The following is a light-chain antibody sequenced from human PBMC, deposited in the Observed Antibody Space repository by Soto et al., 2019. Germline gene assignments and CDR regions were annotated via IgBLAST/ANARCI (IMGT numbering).Light chain of an antibody. V-gene: IGKV1-39*01. Sequence: DIQMTQSPSFLSASVGDRVTITCRASQSISRYLNWYQHKPGKAPKLLMYAASSFQRGVPSRFSGSVSGTDFILTINSLQPEDFAAYYCQQTNSLPFTFGGGTKVEIK. CDR3: QQTNSLPFT. CDR1: QSISRY. J-gene: IGKJ4*01. CDR2: AAS.